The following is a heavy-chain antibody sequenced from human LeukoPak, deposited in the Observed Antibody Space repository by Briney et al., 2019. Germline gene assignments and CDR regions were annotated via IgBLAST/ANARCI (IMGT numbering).Heavy chain of an antibody. V-gene: IGHV4-39*01. J-gene: IGHJ5*02. CDR1: GGSISSSSYY. D-gene: IGHD7-27*01. Sequence: SETLSLTCTVSGGSISSSSYYWGWIRQPPGKGLEWIGSIYYSGSTYYNPSLKSRVTISVDTSKNQFSLKLSSVTAADTAVYYCARHGALGIRNWFDPWGQGTLVTASS. CDR3: ARHGALGIRNWFDP. CDR2: IYYSGST.